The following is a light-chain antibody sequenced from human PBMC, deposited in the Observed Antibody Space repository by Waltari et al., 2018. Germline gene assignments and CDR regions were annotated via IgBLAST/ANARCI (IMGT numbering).Light chain of an antibody. CDR1: SSNLRRNY. Sequence: QSVLAQPPSASGTPGQRVTIPCAGSSSNLRRNYVYWYQQSPVPPPKVLIFRNNERPSGVPDRFPGSKSGTSASLAISGLRSEDEADYYCAAWDDSLRSPIFGGGTKLTVL. CDR3: AAWDDSLRSPI. V-gene: IGLV1-47*01. J-gene: IGLJ2*01. CDR2: RNN.